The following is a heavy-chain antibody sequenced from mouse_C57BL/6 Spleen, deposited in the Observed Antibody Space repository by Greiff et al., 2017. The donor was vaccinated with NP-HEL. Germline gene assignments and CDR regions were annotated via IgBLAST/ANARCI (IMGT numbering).Heavy chain of an antibody. CDR3: ARWGYYGSSYDWYFDV. V-gene: IGHV1-81*01. J-gene: IGHJ1*03. Sequence: VKLQQSGAELARPGASVKLSCKASGYTFTSYGISWVKQRTGQGLEWIGEIYPRSGNTYYNEKFKGKATLTADKSSSTAYMELRSLTSEDSAVYFCARWGYYGSSYDWYFDVWGTGTTVTVSS. CDR2: IYPRSGNT. CDR1: GYTFTSYG. D-gene: IGHD1-1*01.